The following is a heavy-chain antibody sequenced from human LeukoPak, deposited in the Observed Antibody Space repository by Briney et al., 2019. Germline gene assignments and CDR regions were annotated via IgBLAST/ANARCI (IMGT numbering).Heavy chain of an antibody. V-gene: IGHV1-69*05. D-gene: IGHD1-14*01. CDR2: IIPIFGTA. Sequence: SVKVSCKASGGTFSSYAISWVRQSPGQGLEWMGGIIPIFGTANYAQKFQGRVTITTDEFTSTAYMELSSLRSEDTAVYYCASSTGVAFEYFQHWGQGTLVTVSS. CDR3: ASSTGVAFEYFQH. J-gene: IGHJ1*01. CDR1: GGTFSSYA.